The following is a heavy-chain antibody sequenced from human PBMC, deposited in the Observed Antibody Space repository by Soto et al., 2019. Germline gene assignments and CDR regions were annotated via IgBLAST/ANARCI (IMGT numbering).Heavy chain of an antibody. CDR2: INPSGGST. CDR3: ARDIVVVVAAIGEYYYYGMDV. D-gene: IGHD2-15*01. J-gene: IGHJ6*02. Sequence: ASVKVSCTASGYTFTSYYMHWVRQAPGQGLEWMGIINPSGGSTSYAQKFQGRVTMTRDTSTSTVYMELSSLRSEDTAVYYCARDIVVVVAAIGEYYYYGMDVWGQGTTVTVSS. V-gene: IGHV1-46*01. CDR1: GYTFTSYY.